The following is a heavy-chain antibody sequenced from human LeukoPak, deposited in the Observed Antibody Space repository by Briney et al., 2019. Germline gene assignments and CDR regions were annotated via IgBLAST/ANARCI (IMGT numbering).Heavy chain of an antibody. J-gene: IGHJ6*03. V-gene: IGHV4-38-2*02. CDR2: IYQSGST. CDR3: AREHMDTDMVSYYYMDV. CDR1: GYSISSGYY. D-gene: IGHD5-18*01. Sequence: TLSLTCAVSGYSISSGYYWGWIRQPPGKGLEWIGSIYQSGSTYYNPSLKSRVTISVDTSQNQFSLKVSSVTAADTAVYYCAREHMDTDMVSYYYMDVWGKGTTVTVSS.